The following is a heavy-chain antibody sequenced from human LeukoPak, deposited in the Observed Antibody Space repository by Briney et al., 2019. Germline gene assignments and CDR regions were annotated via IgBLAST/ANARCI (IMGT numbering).Heavy chain of an antibody. D-gene: IGHD6-13*01. J-gene: IGHJ4*01. CDR1: GFTFSSSA. Sequence: GGSLRLSCAASGFTFSSSAMSWVRQAPGKGLEWVSVISKSGDFTYYADSVKDRFTISRDSSKNTLNLQMNSLRAEDTAVYYCAKESAAAGYFDYWGLGTLVTVSS. V-gene: IGHV3-23*01. CDR2: ISKSGDFT. CDR3: AKESAAAGYFDY.